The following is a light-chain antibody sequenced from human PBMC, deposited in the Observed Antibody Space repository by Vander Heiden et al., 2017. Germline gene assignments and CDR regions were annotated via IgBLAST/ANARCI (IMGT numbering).Light chain of an antibody. Sequence: DIQMTQSPYSLSESIGDTVTISCQASQDIRHHLTWYQQKPGRAPYLLIYDASFLERGVPSRFSGTGSGTHFTLTINNLQLDDFATYHCQQYDVLPLAFGQGTQLDIK. V-gene: IGKV1-33*01. CDR2: DAS. CDR1: QDIRHH. J-gene: IGKJ5*01. CDR3: QQYDVLPLA.